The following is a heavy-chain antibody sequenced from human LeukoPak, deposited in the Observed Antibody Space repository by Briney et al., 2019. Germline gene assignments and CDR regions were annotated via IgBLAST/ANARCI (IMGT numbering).Heavy chain of an antibody. CDR3: AKDRDYGGNSGGYFDL. CDR1: GFTLSSYS. V-gene: IGHV3-48*01. D-gene: IGHD4-23*01. CDR2: IRSSSSTT. J-gene: IGHJ2*01. Sequence: GGSLRLSCAASGFTLSSYSMNWVRQAPGKGLEWVSYIRSSSSTTYYADSVKGRFTISRDNSKNTLYLQMNSLRAEDTAVYYCAKDRDYGGNSGGYFDLWGRGTLVTVSS.